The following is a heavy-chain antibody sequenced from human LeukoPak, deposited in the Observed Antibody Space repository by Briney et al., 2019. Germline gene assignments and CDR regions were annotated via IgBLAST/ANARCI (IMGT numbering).Heavy chain of an antibody. V-gene: IGHV3-21*01. CDR1: GFTFSSYS. CDR3: ARDLLEWFGELYGMDV. J-gene: IGHJ6*02. Sequence: PGGSLRLSCAASGFTFSSYSMNWVRQAPGKGLEWVSSISSSSSYIYYADSVKGRFTISRDNPKNSLYLQMNSLRAEDTAVYYRARDLLEWFGELYGMDVWGQGTTVTVSS. D-gene: IGHD3-10*01. CDR2: ISSSSSYI.